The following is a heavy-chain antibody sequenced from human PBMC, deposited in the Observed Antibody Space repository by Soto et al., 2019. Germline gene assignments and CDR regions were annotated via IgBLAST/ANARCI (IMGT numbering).Heavy chain of an antibody. Sequence: QITLKESGPTLVKPTQTLTLTCTFSGFSLSTSGVGVGWIRQPPGKALEWLALIYWDDDKRYSPSLKSRLTITKDTSKNQVVLTMTNMDPVDTATYYCAHRRRRPTSDYYYYGMDVWGQGTTVTVSS. CDR1: GFSLSTSGVG. CDR2: IYWDDDK. J-gene: IGHJ6*02. V-gene: IGHV2-5*02. CDR3: AHRRRRPTSDYYYYGMDV.